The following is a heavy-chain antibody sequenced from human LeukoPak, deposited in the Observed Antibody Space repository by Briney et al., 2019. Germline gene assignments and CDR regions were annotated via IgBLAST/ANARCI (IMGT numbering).Heavy chain of an antibody. CDR3: ARSRYCSSTSCYSDY. J-gene: IGHJ4*02. Sequence: GGSLRLPCTASGFTFSFHTMNWVRQAPGKGLEWVSSISTNSTYIFYADSVKGRFTISRDNARNSLYLQMNSLRAEDTAVYYCARSRYCSSTSCYSDYWGQGTLVTVSS. D-gene: IGHD2-2*01. CDR1: GFTFSFHT. V-gene: IGHV3-21*01. CDR2: ISTNSTYI.